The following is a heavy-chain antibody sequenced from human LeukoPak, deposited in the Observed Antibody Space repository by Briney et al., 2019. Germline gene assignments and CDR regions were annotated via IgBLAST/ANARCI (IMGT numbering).Heavy chain of an antibody. CDR2: ISSSGSTI. CDR1: GFTFSDYY. J-gene: IGHJ3*02. D-gene: IGHD3-22*01. CDR3: AREAGQGSGYYRDANAFDI. V-gene: IGHV3-11*04. Sequence: GGSLRLSCAASGFTFSDYYMSWIRQAPGKGLEWVSYISSSGSTIYYADSVKGRFTISRDNAKNSLYLQMNSLRAEDTAVYYCAREAGQGSGYYRDANAFDIWGQGTMVTVSS.